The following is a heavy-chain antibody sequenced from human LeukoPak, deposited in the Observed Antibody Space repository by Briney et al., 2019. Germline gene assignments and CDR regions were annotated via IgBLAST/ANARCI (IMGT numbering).Heavy chain of an antibody. Sequence: GESLQNSCKGSGYSFTSYWIGWVRQMPGKGLEWMGIIYPGDSDTRYSPSFQGQVTISADKSISTAYLQWSSLKASDTAMYYCARLPYYYDSSGYYFLDYWGQGTLVTVSS. CDR1: GYSFTSYW. CDR3: ARLPYYYDSSGYYFLDY. D-gene: IGHD3-22*01. J-gene: IGHJ4*02. CDR2: IYPGDSDT. V-gene: IGHV5-51*01.